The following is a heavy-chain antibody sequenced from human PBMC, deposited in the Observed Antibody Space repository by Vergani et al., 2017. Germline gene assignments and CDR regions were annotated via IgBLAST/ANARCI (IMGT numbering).Heavy chain of an antibody. D-gene: IGHD6-13*01. CDR1: GGSISSGSYY. J-gene: IGHJ4*02. V-gene: IGHV4-61*02. Sequence: QVQLQESGPGLVKPSQTLSLTCTVSGGSISSGSYYWSWIRQPAGKGLEWIGRIYTSGSTNYNPSLKSRVTISVDTSKNQFSLKLSSVTAADTDVYYCARERRGSSWYADYWGQGTLVTVSS. CDR3: ARERRGSSWYADY. CDR2: IYTSGST.